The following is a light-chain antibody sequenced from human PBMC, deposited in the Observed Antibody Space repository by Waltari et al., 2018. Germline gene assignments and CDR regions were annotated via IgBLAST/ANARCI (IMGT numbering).Light chain of an antibody. CDR1: SSNIGAGYD. V-gene: IGLV1-40*01. J-gene: IGLJ2*01. Sequence: QSVLTQPPSVSGAPGQRVTISCTGSSSNIGAGYDVHWYQQLPGTAPKLLIYGNSQRPSGVPDRCSGSKSGTSASLAITGLQAEDEADYYCQSYDSSLSGVVFGGGTKLTVL. CDR2: GNS. CDR3: QSYDSSLSGVV.